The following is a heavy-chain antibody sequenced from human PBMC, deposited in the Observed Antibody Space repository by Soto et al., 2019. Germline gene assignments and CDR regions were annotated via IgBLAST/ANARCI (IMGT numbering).Heavy chain of an antibody. V-gene: IGHV3-21*01. J-gene: IGHJ2*01. Sequence: EVQLVESGGGLVKPGGSLRLSCAASGFTFSSYSMNWVRQAAGKGLEWVSSISSSSSYIYYADSVKGRFTISRDNAKNSPYLQMNSLRAEDTAVYYCARDLYSSSSAYFDLWGRGTLVTVSS. CDR3: ARDLYSSSSAYFDL. CDR2: ISSSSSYI. CDR1: GFTFSSYS. D-gene: IGHD6-6*01.